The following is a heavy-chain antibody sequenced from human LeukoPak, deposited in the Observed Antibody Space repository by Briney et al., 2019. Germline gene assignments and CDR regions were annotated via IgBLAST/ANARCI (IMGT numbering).Heavy chain of an antibody. CDR3: ARDVPQGTGYTDV. CDR2: IYYSGST. D-gene: IGHD1-14*01. Sequence: SETLSLTCTVSGGSIKNYYWTWIRQPPGKGLEWIGYIYYSGSTSSNPSLKSRVTISVDTSKNQFSLRLKYVTAADTAVYYCARDVPQGTGYTDVWGKGTTVTVSS. V-gene: IGHV4-59*01. J-gene: IGHJ6*03. CDR1: GGSIKNYY.